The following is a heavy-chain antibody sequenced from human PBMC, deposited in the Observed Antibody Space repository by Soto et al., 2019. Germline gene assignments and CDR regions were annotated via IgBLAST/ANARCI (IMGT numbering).Heavy chain of an antibody. Sequence: SETLSLTCAVSGGSFSGYDWSWIRQPPGKGLEWIGDINHSGSTNYNPSLKSRVTISVDTSKNQYSLKLSSVTAADTAVYYCARGGIQWELRWLGPHFDYWGQGTLVTVSS. J-gene: IGHJ4*02. CDR3: ARGGIQWELRWLGPHFDY. D-gene: IGHD1-26*01. V-gene: IGHV4-34*01. CDR1: GGSFSGYD. CDR2: INHSGST.